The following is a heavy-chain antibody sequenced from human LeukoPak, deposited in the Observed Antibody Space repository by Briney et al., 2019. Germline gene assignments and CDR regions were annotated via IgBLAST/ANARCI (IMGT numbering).Heavy chain of an antibody. V-gene: IGHV4-59*01. Sequence: SETLSLTCTVSGGSISSYYWSWIRQPPGKGLEWIGYIYYSGSTNCNPSLKSRVTISVDTSKNQFSLKLSSVTAADTAVYYCARDRGELLLDYWGQGTLVTVSS. CDR1: GGSISSYY. D-gene: IGHD1-26*01. CDR2: IYYSGST. CDR3: ARDRGELLLDY. J-gene: IGHJ4*02.